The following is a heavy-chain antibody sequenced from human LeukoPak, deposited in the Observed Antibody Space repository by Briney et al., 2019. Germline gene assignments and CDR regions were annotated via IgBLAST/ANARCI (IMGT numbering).Heavy chain of an antibody. V-gene: IGHV3-23*01. Sequence: GGSLRLSCAASGFTFSSYAMSWVRQAPGRGLEWVSAIIGSGGSTYYADSVKGRFTISRDNSKNTLYLQMNSLRAEDTAVYTCAKRDYTVFDSWGQGTLVTVSS. CDR3: AKRDYTVFDS. D-gene: IGHD2-2*02. J-gene: IGHJ4*02. CDR1: GFTFSSYA. CDR2: IIGSGGST.